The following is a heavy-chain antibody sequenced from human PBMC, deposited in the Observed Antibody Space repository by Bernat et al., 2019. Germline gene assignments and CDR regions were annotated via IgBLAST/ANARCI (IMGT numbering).Heavy chain of an antibody. D-gene: IGHD6-19*01. CDR2: ISYDGSNK. Sequence: QVQLVESGGGVVQPGRSLRLSCAASGFTFSSYAMHWVRQAPGKGLEWVAVISYDGSNKYYEDSVKGRFTISRDNSKNTLYLQMNSLRAEDTAVYYCEGGDGIAVAEILDYWGQGTLVTVSS. CDR1: GFTFSSYA. J-gene: IGHJ4*02. CDR3: EGGDGIAVAEILDY. V-gene: IGHV3-30*01.